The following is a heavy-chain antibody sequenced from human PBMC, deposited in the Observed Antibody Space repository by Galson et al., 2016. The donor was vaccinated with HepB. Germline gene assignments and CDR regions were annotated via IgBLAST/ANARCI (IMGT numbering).Heavy chain of an antibody. CDR2: IIPLFGAT. CDR3: ARPQEGIAAAGLDY. CDR1: GGTFSNFA. J-gene: IGHJ4*02. Sequence: SVKVSCKASGGTFSNFAISWLRQAPGQGLEWMGGIIPLFGATNYAQKFQGRVTITADKSTTTVYMDLSSLRGEDTAVYYCARPQEGIAAAGLDYWGQGTLVTVSS. V-gene: IGHV1-69*06. D-gene: IGHD6-13*01.